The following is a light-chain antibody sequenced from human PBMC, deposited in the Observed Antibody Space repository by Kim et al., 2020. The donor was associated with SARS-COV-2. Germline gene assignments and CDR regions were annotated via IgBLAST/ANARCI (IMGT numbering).Light chain of an antibody. V-gene: IGLV1-40*01. CDR3: QSYDSSLSGPYV. J-gene: IGLJ1*01. CDR1: SCNIGAGYD. Sequence: QSVLTQPPSVSGAPGQRVTISCTGSSCNIGAGYDVHWYQQLPGTAPKLLIYGNSNRPSGVPDRFSGSKSGTSASLAITGLQAEDEADYYCQSYDSSLSGPYVFGTGTKVTVL. CDR2: GNS.